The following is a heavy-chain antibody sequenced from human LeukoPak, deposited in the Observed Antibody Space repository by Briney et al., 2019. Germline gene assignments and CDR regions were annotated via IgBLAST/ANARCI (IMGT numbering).Heavy chain of an antibody. CDR1: GYTFTGYY. J-gene: IGHJ5*02. Sequence: GASVKVSCKASGYTFTGYYMHWVRQAPGQGLEWMGWINPNSGGTNYAQKFQGRVTMTRDTSISTAYMELSRLRSDDTAVYYCARDNGRAFYDFWSGSPYNWFDPWGQGTLVTASS. D-gene: IGHD3-3*01. CDR3: ARDNGRAFYDFWSGSPYNWFDP. V-gene: IGHV1-2*02. CDR2: INPNSGGT.